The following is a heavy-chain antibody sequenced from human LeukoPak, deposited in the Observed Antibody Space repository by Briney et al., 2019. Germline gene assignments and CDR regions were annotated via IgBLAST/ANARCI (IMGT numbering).Heavy chain of an antibody. CDR3: ARGYYYDSSGYYWK. Sequence: PSETLSLTCAVSGYSISSGYYWGWIRQPPGKGLEWIGSIYHSGSTYYNPSLKSRVTISVDTSKNQFSLKLSSVTAADTAVYYCARGYYYDSSGYYWKWGQGTLVTVSS. V-gene: IGHV4-38-2*01. D-gene: IGHD3-22*01. CDR2: IYHSGST. J-gene: IGHJ4*02. CDR1: GYSISSGYY.